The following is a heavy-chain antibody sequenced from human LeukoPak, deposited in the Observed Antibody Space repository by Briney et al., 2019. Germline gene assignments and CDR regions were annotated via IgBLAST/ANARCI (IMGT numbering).Heavy chain of an antibody. CDR2: VSPKTGRT. CDR3: ARESERNDGWFDP. CDR1: GYTFRSHD. D-gene: IGHD1-1*01. V-gene: IGHV1-8*01. Sequence: ASVKVSCKVSGYTFRSHDINWVRQATGQGLEWMGWVSPKTGRTGYAQKFQGRVYMTTNASLSTAYMELSSLRSDDTAVYFCARESERNDGWFDPWGQGTLVTVSS. J-gene: IGHJ5*02.